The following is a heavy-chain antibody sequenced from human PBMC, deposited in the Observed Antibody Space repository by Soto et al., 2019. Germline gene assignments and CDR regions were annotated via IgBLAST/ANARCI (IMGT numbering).Heavy chain of an antibody. D-gene: IGHD3-9*01. J-gene: IGHJ6*02. Sequence: GSLRLSCAASGFTFSSYAMSWVRQAPGKGLEWVSAISGSGGSTYYADSVKGRFTISRDNSKNTLYLQMNSLRAEDTAVYYCAKDLDILTGYDVYYYYGMDVWGQGTTVTVSS. CDR1: GFTFSSYA. V-gene: IGHV3-23*01. CDR3: AKDLDILTGYDVYYYYGMDV. CDR2: ISGSGGST.